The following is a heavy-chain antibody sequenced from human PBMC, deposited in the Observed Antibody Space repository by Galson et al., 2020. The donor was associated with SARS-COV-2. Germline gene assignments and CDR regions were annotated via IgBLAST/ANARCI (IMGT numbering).Heavy chain of an antibody. V-gene: IGHV4-30-2*06. CDR1: GGSITSGGYS. CDR2: VYQSGAT. Sequence: SETLSLTCSVSGGSITSGGYSWTWIRQSPGKGLEWIGYVYQSGATHYNPSLKSRLTISMDRSKNQLSLKLTSVTAADTAVYYRARRYISGLSPYWYLDLWGRGTLVTVSS. CDR3: ARRYISGLSPYWYLDL. D-gene: IGHD5-18*01. J-gene: IGHJ2*01.